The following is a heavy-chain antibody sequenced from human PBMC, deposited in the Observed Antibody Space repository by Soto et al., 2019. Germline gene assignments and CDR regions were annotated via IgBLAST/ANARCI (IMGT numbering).Heavy chain of an antibody. J-gene: IGHJ4*02. D-gene: IGHD5-18*01. CDR2: INHSGST. V-gene: IGHV4-34*01. Sequence: SETLSLTCAVYGGSFSGYYWSWIRQPPGKGLEWIGEINHSGSTNYNPSLKSRVTISVDTSKNQFSLKLSSVTAADTAVYYCARSGRVTAFDYWGPGTLLTVSS. CDR3: ARSGRVTAFDY. CDR1: GGSFSGYY.